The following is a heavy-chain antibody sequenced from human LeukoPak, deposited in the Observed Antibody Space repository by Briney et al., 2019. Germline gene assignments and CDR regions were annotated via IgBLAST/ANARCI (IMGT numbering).Heavy chain of an antibody. D-gene: IGHD2-21*01. CDR1: GGSISSSSYY. V-gene: IGHV4-39*01. J-gene: IGHJ4*02. CDR2: IYYSGST. Sequence: SETLSLTCTVSGGSISSSSYYWGWIRQPPGKGLEWIGSIYYSGSTYYNPSLKSRVTISVDTSKNQFSLKLSSVTAADTAVYYCARQSYCGGDCYVYYFDYWGQGTLVTVSS. CDR3: ARQSYCGGDCYVYYFDY.